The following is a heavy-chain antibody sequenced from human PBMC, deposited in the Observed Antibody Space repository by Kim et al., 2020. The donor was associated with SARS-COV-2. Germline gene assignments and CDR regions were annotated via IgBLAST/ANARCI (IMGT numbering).Heavy chain of an antibody. D-gene: IGHD3-10*01. Sequence: SETLSLTCTVSGGSISSGGYYWSWIRQHPGKGLEWIGYIYYSGSTYYNPSLKSRVTISVDTSKNQFSLKLSSVTAADTAVYYCARAKSYGSGSYYRDFSWFDPWGQGTLVTVSS. CDR1: GGSISSGGYY. J-gene: IGHJ5*02. CDR2: IYYSGST. CDR3: ARAKSYGSGSYYRDFSWFDP. V-gene: IGHV4-31*03.